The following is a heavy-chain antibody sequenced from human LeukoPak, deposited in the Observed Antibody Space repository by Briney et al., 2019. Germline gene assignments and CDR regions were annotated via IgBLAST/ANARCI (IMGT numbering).Heavy chain of an antibody. J-gene: IGHJ5*02. Sequence: GASVKVSCKASGYTFTSYDINWVRQATGQVLEWMGWMNPNSGNTGYAQKFQGRVTMTRNTSISTAYMELSSLRSEDTAVYYCARAPHSGWVRWFDPWGQGTLVTVSS. V-gene: IGHV1-8*01. CDR2: MNPNSGNT. CDR3: ARAPHSGWVRWFDP. D-gene: IGHD6-25*01. CDR1: GYTFTSYD.